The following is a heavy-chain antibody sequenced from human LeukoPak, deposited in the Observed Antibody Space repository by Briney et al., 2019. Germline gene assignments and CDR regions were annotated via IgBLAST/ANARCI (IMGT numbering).Heavy chain of an antibody. CDR1: GYTFTSYD. CDR2: MNPNNGNT. CDR3: ARAGGYCGRISCPYYFDY. D-gene: IGHD2-15*01. V-gene: IGHV1-8*03. Sequence: ASVKVSCKASGYTFTSYDINWVRQATGQGLEWMGWMNPNNGNTGYAQKFQGRVTITRNTSISTAYMELSSLRSEDTAVYYCARAGGYCGRISCPYYFDYWGQGSLVAVSS. J-gene: IGHJ4*02.